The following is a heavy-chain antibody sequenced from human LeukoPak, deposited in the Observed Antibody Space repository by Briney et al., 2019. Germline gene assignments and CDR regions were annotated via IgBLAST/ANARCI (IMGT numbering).Heavy chain of an antibody. D-gene: IGHD1-26*01. CDR1: GYTFTSYD. J-gene: IGHJ4*02. Sequence: ASVKVSCKASGYTFTSYDINWVRQATGQGLEWMGWMNPNSGNTGYAQKFQGRVTMTRNTSISTAYMELSSVTAADTAVYYCARERGRGFLDYWGQGTLVTVSS. V-gene: IGHV1-8*01. CDR2: MNPNSGNT. CDR3: ARERGRGFLDY.